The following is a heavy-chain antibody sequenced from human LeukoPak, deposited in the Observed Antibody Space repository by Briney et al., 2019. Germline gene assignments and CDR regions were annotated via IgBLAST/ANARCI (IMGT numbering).Heavy chain of an antibody. J-gene: IGHJ4*02. D-gene: IGHD3-22*01. V-gene: IGHV1-2*02. CDR1: GYTFTGYY. CDR2: INPNSGGT. Sequence: GASVKVSCKASGYTFTGYYMHWVRQAPGQGLEWMGWINPNSGGTNYEQKFQGRVTMTRDTSISTAYMELSRLRSDDTAVYYCASVYYYDSSGFDYWGQGTLVTVSS. CDR3: ASVYYYDSSGFDY.